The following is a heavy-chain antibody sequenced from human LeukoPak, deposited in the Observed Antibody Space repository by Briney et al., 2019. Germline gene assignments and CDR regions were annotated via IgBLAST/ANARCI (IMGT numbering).Heavy chain of an antibody. CDR1: GFTFSSYW. J-gene: IGHJ5*01. V-gene: IGHV3-74*01. Sequence: GGFLRLSCAASGFTFSSYWMHRVRQTPGKGLMWVARIKSDGSTIYADSVQGRFIISRDNAKNMVYLQMNSLRADDTAIYYCTRAITYFYGSVTYDWFDSWGQGTRVTVSS. CDR3: TRAITYFYGSVTYDWFDS. CDR2: IKSDGST. D-gene: IGHD3-10*01.